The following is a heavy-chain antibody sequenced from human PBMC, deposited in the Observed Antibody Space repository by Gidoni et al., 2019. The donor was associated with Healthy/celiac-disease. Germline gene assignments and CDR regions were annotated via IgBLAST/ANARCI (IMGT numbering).Heavy chain of an antibody. CDR1: GFSLSTSGVG. Sequence: QINLKESGPTLVKPTQTLTLTCTFSGFSLSTSGVGVGWIRKPPGKALELLALIYWDDAKRYSPSLQSRLPLTKDTSKNQVFLTMTNMDPVDTATYYCAHCYDFWSGDGDYFDYWGQGTLVTVSS. D-gene: IGHD3-3*01. CDR2: IYWDDAK. V-gene: IGHV2-5*02. J-gene: IGHJ4*02. CDR3: AHCYDFWSGDGDYFDY.